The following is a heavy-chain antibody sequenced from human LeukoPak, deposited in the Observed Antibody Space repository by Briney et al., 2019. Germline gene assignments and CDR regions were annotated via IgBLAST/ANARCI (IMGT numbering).Heavy chain of an antibody. CDR2: INPNSGGT. J-gene: IGHJ4*02. CDR1: GYTFTGYY. CDR3: ARVAMVRGGGCDY. D-gene: IGHD3-10*01. Sequence: ASVKVSCKASGYTFTGYYMHWVRQAPGQGLEWMGWINPNSGGTNYAQKFQGRVTMTRDTSISTAYMELSRLRSDDTAVYYCARVAMVRGGGCDYWGQGTLVTVSS. V-gene: IGHV1-2*02.